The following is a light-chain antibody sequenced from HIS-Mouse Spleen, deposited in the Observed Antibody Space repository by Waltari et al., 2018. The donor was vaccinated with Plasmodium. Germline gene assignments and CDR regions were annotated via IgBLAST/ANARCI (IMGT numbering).Light chain of an antibody. V-gene: IGLV3-1*01. CDR2: QDS. Sequence: SYELTQPPSVSVSHGQTASITCSGDNLGDKYACWYQQKPGQSPVLVIYQDSKRPSGIPERFSGSNSGNTATLTISGTQAMDEADYYCQAWDSSTVVFGGGTKLTVL. CDR3: QAWDSSTVV. J-gene: IGLJ2*01. CDR1: NLGDKY.